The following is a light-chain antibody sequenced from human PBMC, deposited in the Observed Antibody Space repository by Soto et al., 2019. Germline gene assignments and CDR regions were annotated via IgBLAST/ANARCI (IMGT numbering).Light chain of an antibody. V-gene: IGLV2-14*01. CDR1: SSDIGGYNY. CDR2: EVT. J-gene: IGLJ1*01. Sequence: QSALTQPASVSGSPGQSITVSCTGTSSDIGGYNYVSWYQQHPGKAPKLMVYEVTNRPSGVSDRFSGSKSGNTASLTISGLPADAEGYYYCSSYTSRSTLYVFGTGTKRTGL. CDR3: SSYTSRSTLYV.